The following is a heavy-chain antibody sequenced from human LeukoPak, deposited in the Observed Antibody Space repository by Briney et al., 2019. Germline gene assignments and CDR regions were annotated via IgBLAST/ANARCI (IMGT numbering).Heavy chain of an antibody. J-gene: IGHJ4*02. CDR3: AKPSVGYCSNTTCPGYFAY. CDR1: GFTFSSYG. Sequence: GGSLRLSCAASGFTFSSYGIHWVRQAPGKGLEWVAFIRFDGSNKYYADSVKGRFTISRDNSKNTLYLQMNSLRTEDTVVYYCAKPSVGYCSNTTCPGYFAYWGQGTLVTVSS. V-gene: IGHV3-30*02. CDR2: IRFDGSNK. D-gene: IGHD2-2*01.